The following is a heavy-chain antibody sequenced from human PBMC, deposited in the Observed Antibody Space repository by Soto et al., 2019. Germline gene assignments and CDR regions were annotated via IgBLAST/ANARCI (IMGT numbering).Heavy chain of an antibody. Sequence: GSLRLSCETSGFIFSMYWMHWVRQVPGKGPQWVARITDDASTTYYAASVEGRFTISRDNAKNALYLQMTSLRADDTAVYYCTRGPRPTSMGTGAFWGQGTLVTVSS. CDR3: TRGPRPTSMGTGAF. V-gene: IGHV3-74*01. CDR1: GFIFSMYW. CDR2: ITDDASTT. D-gene: IGHD3-10*01. J-gene: IGHJ4*02.